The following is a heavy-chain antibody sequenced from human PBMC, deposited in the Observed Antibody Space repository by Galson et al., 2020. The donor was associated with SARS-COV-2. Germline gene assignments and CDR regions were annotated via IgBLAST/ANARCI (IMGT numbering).Heavy chain of an antibody. CDR2: IYYSGRT. V-gene: IGHV4-39*07. Sequence: SETLSLTCTVSGGTISSSSYYWGWIRQPPGQGLEWIGSIYYSGRTYYNPSLKSRVTITVDTSKNQFSLKLSSVTAADTAVYYCARDLTSHYDFWSGHHYWFDPWGQGTLVTVSS. J-gene: IGHJ5*02. CDR1: GGTISSSSYY. CDR3: ARDLTSHYDFWSGHHYWFDP. D-gene: IGHD3-3*01.